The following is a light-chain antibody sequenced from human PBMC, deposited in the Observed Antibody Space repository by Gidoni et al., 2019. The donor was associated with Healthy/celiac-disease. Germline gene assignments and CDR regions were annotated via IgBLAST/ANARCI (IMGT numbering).Light chain of an antibody. CDR2: DVS. Sequence: QSALTQPASVSGSPVHSITISCTGTSSDVRGYNYVSWYQQHPGQAPKVMIYDVSHRPAGVSNRFSGSKSGNTASLTISGLQAEDEADYYCSSSLRGTTYVFGTGTKVTVL. J-gene: IGLJ1*01. CDR3: SSSLRGTTYV. CDR1: SSDVRGYNY. V-gene: IGLV2-14*03.